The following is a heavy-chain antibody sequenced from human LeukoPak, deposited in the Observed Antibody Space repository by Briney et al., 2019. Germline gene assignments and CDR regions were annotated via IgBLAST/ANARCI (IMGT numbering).Heavy chain of an antibody. D-gene: IGHD2-8*01. J-gene: IGHJ4*02. V-gene: IGHV4-59*12. Sequence: SETLSLTCTVSGGSISSYYWSWIRQPPGKGLEWIGYIYYSGSTNYNPSLKSRVTISVDTSKNQSSLKLSSATAADTAVYYCARGRADCTNGVCSPFFDYWGQGTLVTVSS. CDR3: ARGRADCTNGVCSPFFDY. CDR2: IYYSGST. CDR1: GGSISSYY.